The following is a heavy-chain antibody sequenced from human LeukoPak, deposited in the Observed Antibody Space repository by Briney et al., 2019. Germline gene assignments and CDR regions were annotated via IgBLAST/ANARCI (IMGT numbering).Heavy chain of an antibody. CDR1: GGSFSGYY. D-gene: IGHD3-10*01. Sequence: PSETLSLTCAVYGGSFSGYYWSWIRQPPGKGLEWIGEINHSGSTNYNPSLKSRVTISVDTSKNQFSLKLSSVTAADTAVYYCAREWFGEPLRRYMDVWGKGTTVTVSS. CDR2: INHSGST. V-gene: IGHV4-34*01. CDR3: AREWFGEPLRRYMDV. J-gene: IGHJ6*03.